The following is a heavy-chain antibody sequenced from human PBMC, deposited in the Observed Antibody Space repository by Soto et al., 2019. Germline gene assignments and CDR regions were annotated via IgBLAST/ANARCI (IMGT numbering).Heavy chain of an antibody. CDR3: ARVYTMFRGVTPYYYYGMDV. J-gene: IGHJ6*02. D-gene: IGHD3-10*01. CDR1: GYTFTSYD. Sequence: ASVKVSCKASGYTFTSYDINWVRQATGQGLEWMGWMNPNSGNTGYAQKFQGRVTMTRNTSISTAYMELSSLRSEDTAVYYCARVYTMFRGVTPYYYYGMDVWGQGTTVTVSS. CDR2: MNPNSGNT. V-gene: IGHV1-8*01.